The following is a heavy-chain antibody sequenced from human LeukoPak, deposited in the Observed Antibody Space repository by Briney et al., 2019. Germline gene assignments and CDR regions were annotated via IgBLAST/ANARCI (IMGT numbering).Heavy chain of an antibody. CDR2: INHSGST. V-gene: IGHV4-34*01. Sequence: SETLSLTCAVYGGSFSGYYWSWIRQPPGKGLEWIGEINHSGSTNYNPSLKSRVTISVDTSKNQFSLKLSPVTAADTAVYYCARGRRQYGSGSFSYFDYWGQGTLVTVSS. CDR1: GGSFSGYY. D-gene: IGHD3-10*01. CDR3: ARGRRQYGSGSFSYFDY. J-gene: IGHJ4*02.